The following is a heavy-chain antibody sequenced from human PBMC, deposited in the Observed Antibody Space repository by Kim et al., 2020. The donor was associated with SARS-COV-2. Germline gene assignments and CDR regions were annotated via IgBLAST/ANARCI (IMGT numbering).Heavy chain of an antibody. Sequence: SQTLSLTCAISGDSVSINSSAWNWIRQPPSRGLDWLGRTFYSSRWYNDFAVSVKSRIIFNPDTSKNQFSLQLNSVTPEDTAVYYCARGWLRSGFNSWGQGTLVTVSS. CDR2: TFYSSRWYN. CDR3: ARGWLRSGFNS. CDR1: GDSVSINSSA. V-gene: IGHV6-1*01. D-gene: IGHD5-12*01. J-gene: IGHJ5*01.